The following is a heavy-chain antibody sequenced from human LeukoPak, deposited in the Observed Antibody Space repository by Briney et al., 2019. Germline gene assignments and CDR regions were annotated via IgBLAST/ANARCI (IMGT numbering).Heavy chain of an antibody. CDR2: INWNGGST. V-gene: IGHV3-20*04. Sequence: PGGSLRLSCAASGFTFDDYGMSWVRQAPGKGLEWVSGINWNGGSTGYAGSVKGRFTISRDNAKNSLYLQMNSLRAEDTALYYCARERECSSTSCPIFDYWRQGTLVTVSS. CDR1: GFTFDDYG. CDR3: ARERECSSTSCPIFDY. D-gene: IGHD2-2*01. J-gene: IGHJ4*02.